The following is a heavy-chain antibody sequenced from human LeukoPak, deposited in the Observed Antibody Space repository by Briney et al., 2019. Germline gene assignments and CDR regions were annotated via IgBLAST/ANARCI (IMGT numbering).Heavy chain of an antibody. CDR3: ARARRYCSSTSCLYNWFDP. D-gene: IGHD2-2*01. Sequence: ASVKVSCKASGYTFTGYYMHWVRQAPGQGLEWMGWINPNSGGTNYAQKFQGRVTMTRDTSISTAYMELSRLRSDDTAVYYCARARRYCSSTSCLYNWFDPWGQGTLVTVSS. V-gene: IGHV1-2*02. CDR2: INPNSGGT. CDR1: GYTFTGYY. J-gene: IGHJ5*02.